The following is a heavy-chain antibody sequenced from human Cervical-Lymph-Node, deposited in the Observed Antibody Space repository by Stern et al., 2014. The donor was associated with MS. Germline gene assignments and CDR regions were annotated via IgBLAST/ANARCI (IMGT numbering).Heavy chain of an antibody. V-gene: IGHV1-69*06. J-gene: IGHJ5*02. Sequence: VQLVQSGADVKKPGSSVRVSCKASGGISWLRQAPGQGLEWMGGIIPFVGTGTVNYEQNFQGRLTIIAATSTNTTYMELSSRRFDDTAVYYGARGAGDNWFDPWGQGTLVSVSS. CDR3: ARGAGDNWFDP. CDR2: IIPFVGTGTV. D-gene: IGHD3-10*01. CDR1: GG.